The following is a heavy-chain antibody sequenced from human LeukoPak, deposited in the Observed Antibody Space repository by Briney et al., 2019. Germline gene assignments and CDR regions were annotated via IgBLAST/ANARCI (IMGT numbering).Heavy chain of an antibody. CDR3: ARDHCVSSGCYEDYYYGMDV. J-gene: IGHJ6*02. CDR2: IYNSGGT. D-gene: IGHD2-2*01. Sequence: SETLSLTCTVSGGSISSYYWSWIRQPPGKGLEWIGNIYNSGGTNYNPSLKSRVTTSVDTSKNQFSLKLTSVTAADTAVYFCARDHCVSSGCYEDYYYGMDVWGRGTTVTVSS. CDR1: GGSISSYY. V-gene: IGHV4-59*01.